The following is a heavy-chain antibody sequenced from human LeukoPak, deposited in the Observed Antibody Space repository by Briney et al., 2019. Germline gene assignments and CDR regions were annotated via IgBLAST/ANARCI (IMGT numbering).Heavy chain of an antibody. CDR1: GFTFSSYA. Sequence: PGGSLRLSCAASGFTFSSYAMSWVRQAPGKGLEWVSVISGSGGHTYYADSVKGRFTISRDNSKNALYLQMNSLRAEDTAIYYCAKSDSWIVGADRAPSDYWGQGTLVTVSS. J-gene: IGHJ4*02. V-gene: IGHV3-23*01. D-gene: IGHD1-26*01. CDR2: ISGSGGHT. CDR3: AKSDSWIVGADRAPSDY.